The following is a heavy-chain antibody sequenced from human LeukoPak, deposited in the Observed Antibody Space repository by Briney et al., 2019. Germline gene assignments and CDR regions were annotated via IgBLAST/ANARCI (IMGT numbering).Heavy chain of an antibody. D-gene: IGHD3-22*01. CDR1: GYTFTSYG. CDR2: ISAYNGNT. Sequence: GASVKVSCKASGYTFTSYGISWVRQAPGQGLEWMGWISAYNGNTNYAQKLQGRVTMTTDTSTSTAYMELRSLRSDDTAVYYCVRDQRDSSGYYYESTDYWGQGTLVTVSS. J-gene: IGHJ4*02. V-gene: IGHV1-18*01. CDR3: VRDQRDSSGYYYESTDY.